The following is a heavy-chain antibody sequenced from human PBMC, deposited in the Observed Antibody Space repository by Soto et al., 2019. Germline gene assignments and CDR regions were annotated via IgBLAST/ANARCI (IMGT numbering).Heavy chain of an antibody. CDR3: ARHGIQLWAYNWFDP. V-gene: IGHV4-39*01. CDR1: GGSISSSSYY. J-gene: IGHJ5*02. CDR2: IYYSGST. D-gene: IGHD5-18*01. Sequence: SETLSLTCTVSGGSISSSSYYWGWIRQPPGKGLEWIGSIYYSGSTYYNPSLKSRVTISVDTSKNKFSLKLSSVTAADTAVYYCARHGIQLWAYNWFDPWGQGTLVTVSS.